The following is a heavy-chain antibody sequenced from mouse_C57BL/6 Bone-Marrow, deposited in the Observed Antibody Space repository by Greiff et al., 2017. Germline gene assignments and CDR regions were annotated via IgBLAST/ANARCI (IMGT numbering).Heavy chain of an antibody. Sequence: EVQLQQSGAELVRPGASVKLSCTASGFNIKDAYMHWVKQRPEQGLEWIGWIDPENGDTEYASKFQGKATITADTSSNTAYLQLSSLTSEDTAVYICTTLTGWYFGVWGTGTTVTVSS. J-gene: IGHJ1*03. D-gene: IGHD4-1*01. CDR1: GFNIKDAY. V-gene: IGHV14-4*01. CDR3: TTLTGWYFGV. CDR2: IDPENGDT.